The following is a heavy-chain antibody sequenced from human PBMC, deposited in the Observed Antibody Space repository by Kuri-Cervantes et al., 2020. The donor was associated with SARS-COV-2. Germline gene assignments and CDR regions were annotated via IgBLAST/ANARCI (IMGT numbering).Heavy chain of an antibody. V-gene: IGHV3-30*14. Sequence: GESLKISCAASGFTFSSYAMHWVRQAPGKGLEWVAVISYDGSNKYYADSVKGRFTISRDNSKNTLHLQMNSLRAEDTAVYYCARDRSTHYFDYWGQGTLVTVSS. CDR1: GFTFSSYA. CDR3: ARDRSTHYFDY. J-gene: IGHJ4*02. CDR2: ISYDGSNK.